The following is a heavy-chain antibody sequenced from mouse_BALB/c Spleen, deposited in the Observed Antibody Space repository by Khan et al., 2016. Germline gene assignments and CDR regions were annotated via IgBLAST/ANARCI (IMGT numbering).Heavy chain of an antibody. J-gene: IGHJ4*01. D-gene: IGHD1-1*01. CDR1: GYTFTSYW. CDR3: ATAYYYGSSYYAMDY. CDR2: INPSTGYT. Sequence: VQLQESGAELAKPGASVKMSCKASGYTFTSYWMHWVKQRPGQGLEWIGYINPSTGYTEYNQKFKDKATLTADKSSSTAYMQLSSLTSEDSAVYYCATAYYYGSSYYAMDYWGQGTSVTGSS. V-gene: IGHV1-7*01.